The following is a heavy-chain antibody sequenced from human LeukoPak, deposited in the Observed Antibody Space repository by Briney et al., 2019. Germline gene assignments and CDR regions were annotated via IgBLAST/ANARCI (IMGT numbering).Heavy chain of an antibody. Sequence: GGSLILSCAASGFTFSSYAMSWVRQAPGKGLEWVSAISGSGGSTYYADSVKGRFTISRDNSKNTLYLQMNSLRAEDTAVYYCAKAYSSGWYRGGFYWGQGTLVTVSS. D-gene: IGHD6-19*01. CDR1: GFTFSSYA. J-gene: IGHJ4*02. CDR3: AKAYSSGWYRGGFY. CDR2: ISGSGGST. V-gene: IGHV3-23*01.